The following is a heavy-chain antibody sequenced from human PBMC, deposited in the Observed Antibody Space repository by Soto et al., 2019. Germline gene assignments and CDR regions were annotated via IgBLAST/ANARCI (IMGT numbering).Heavy chain of an antibody. CDR1: GGSISSGGYY. CDR2: IYYSGST. V-gene: IGHV4-31*03. CDR3: ESEPPPSIAAAGFDP. D-gene: IGHD6-13*01. Sequence: PSETLSLTCTVSGGSISSGGYYWSWIRQHPGKGLEWIGYIYYSGSTYYNPSLKSRVTISVDTSKNQFSLKLSSVTVADTDVYYCESEPPPSIAAAGFDPWGQGTLVTVSS. J-gene: IGHJ5*02.